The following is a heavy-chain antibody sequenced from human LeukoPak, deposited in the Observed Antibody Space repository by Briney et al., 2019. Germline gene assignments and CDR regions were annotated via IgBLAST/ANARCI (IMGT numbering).Heavy chain of an antibody. V-gene: IGHV3-48*04. Sequence: TGGSLSLSCAASGFTFSSYGMHWVRQAPGQGLEWVSYISFSSTTIYYADSVKGRFTISRDNAQNSLYLQMDSLRAEDTAVYYCVRGGESTWSWGQGTLVTVSS. CDR3: VRGGESTWS. CDR2: ISFSSTTI. CDR1: GFTFSSYG. J-gene: IGHJ5*02. D-gene: IGHD2-15*01.